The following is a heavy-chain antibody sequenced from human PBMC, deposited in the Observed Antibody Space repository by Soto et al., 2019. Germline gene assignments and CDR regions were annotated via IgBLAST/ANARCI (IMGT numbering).Heavy chain of an antibody. D-gene: IGHD5-18*01. V-gene: IGHV1-69*13. CDR3: ARDGVDTAMNHYYYGMDV. CDR1: GGTFSSYA. Sequence: ASVKVSCKASGGTFSSYAISWVRQAPGQGLEWMGGIIPIFGTANYAQKFQGRVTITADESTSTAYMELSSLRSEDTAVYYCARDGVDTAMNHYYYGMDVWGQGTTVTVSS. J-gene: IGHJ6*02. CDR2: IIPIFGTA.